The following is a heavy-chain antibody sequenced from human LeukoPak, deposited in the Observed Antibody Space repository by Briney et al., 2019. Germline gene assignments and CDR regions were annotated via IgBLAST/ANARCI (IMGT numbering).Heavy chain of an antibody. J-gene: IGHJ6*03. D-gene: IGHD1-26*01. V-gene: IGHV4-59*01. Sequence: SETLSLTCSVSGGSISSYYGSWIRQPPGKGLDSIGHVNDSGSTNYSPSLTSRVTISIDTSKNQFSLKLSSVAAADTAVYYCARVGRYCMDVWGKGSTVTVSS. CDR3: ARVGRYCMDV. CDR2: VNDSGST. CDR1: GGSISSYY.